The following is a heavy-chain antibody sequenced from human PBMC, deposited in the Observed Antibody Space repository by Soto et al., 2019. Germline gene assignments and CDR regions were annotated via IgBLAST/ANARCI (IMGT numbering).Heavy chain of an antibody. CDR3: ARAGQELDYDNYFDH. Sequence: SETLSLTCAVYGGSFSGYSWSWIRQPPGKGLEWIGEINHSGGTNYNPSLKSRVNISVDTSKNQFSLRLSSVTAAATAVYYCARAGQELDYDNYFDHWGLGTLVTVSS. J-gene: IGHJ4*02. CDR2: INHSGGT. D-gene: IGHD4-17*01. CDR1: GGSFSGYS. V-gene: IGHV4-34*01.